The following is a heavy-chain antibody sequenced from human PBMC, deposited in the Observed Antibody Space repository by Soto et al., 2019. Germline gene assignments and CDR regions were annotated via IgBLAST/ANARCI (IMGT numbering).Heavy chain of an antibody. V-gene: IGHV1-69*13. CDR3: ARDMVTIFGATYYYGMEV. D-gene: IGHD3-3*01. CDR1: GGNFRSHA. CDR2: IIPIFGTA. J-gene: IGHJ6*02. Sequence: SVKDSCKVSGGNFRSHAISWMRQATGQGLEWMGGIIPIFGTANYAQKFQGRVTITADESTSTAYMELSSLRSEDTAVYYCARDMVTIFGATYYYGMEVWGQGTTVTVSS.